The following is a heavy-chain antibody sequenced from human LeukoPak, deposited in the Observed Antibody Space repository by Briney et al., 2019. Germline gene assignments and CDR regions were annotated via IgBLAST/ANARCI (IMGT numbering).Heavy chain of an antibody. D-gene: IGHD1-1*01. V-gene: IGHV1-3*01. CDR3: ARDRTDNWNDAYYGMDV. CDR1: GYTFTSYA. Sequence: ASVKVSCKASGYTFTSYAMHWVRQAPGQRLEWMGWINAGNGNTKYSQKFQGRVTITRDTSASTAYMELSSLRSEDTAVYYCARDRTDNWNDAYYGMDVWGQGTTVTVSS. J-gene: IGHJ6*02. CDR2: INAGNGNT.